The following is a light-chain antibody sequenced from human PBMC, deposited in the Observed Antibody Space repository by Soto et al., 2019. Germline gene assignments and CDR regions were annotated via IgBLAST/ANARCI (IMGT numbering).Light chain of an antibody. CDR2: DAS. V-gene: IGKV3-20*01. CDR1: ERVGDT. J-gene: IGKJ1*01. Sequence: EIVMTPSPSTLSVSPGEGATLSFSATERVGDTLAWYQHKPGQSPRLVIYDASSRATGIPDRFSGSGSGTDFTLTISSLEPEDFAVYFCYQYDSSPWTFGQGTKV. CDR3: YQYDSSPWT.